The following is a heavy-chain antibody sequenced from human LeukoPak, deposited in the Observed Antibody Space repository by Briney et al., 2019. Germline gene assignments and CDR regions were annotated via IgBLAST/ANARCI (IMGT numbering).Heavy chain of an antibody. CDR3: AREGAIPSPGSYYYGMDV. V-gene: IGHV3-21*01. J-gene: IGHJ6*02. CDR2: ISSSSSYI. D-gene: IGHD2-2*02. CDR1: GFTFSSYS. Sequence: PGGSLRLSCAASGFTFSSYSMNWVRQAPGKGLEWVSSISSSSSYIYYADSVKGRFTISRDNAKNSLYLQMNSLRAEDTAVYYCAREGAIPSPGSYYYGMDVWGQGTTVTVSS.